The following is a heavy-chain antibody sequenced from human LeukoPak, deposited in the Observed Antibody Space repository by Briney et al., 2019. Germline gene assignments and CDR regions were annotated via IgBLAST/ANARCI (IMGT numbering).Heavy chain of an antibody. CDR3: ARVRNSFDY. J-gene: IGHJ4*02. V-gene: IGHV3-7*01. CDR1: GFTYSCYW. CDR2: IKQDGSEK. Sequence: GGSLRLSCAACGFTYSCYWMSWVRQAPGKGLEWVANIKQDGSEKYYVDSVKGRFTISRDNAKNSLYLQMNSLRAEDTAVYYCARVRNSFDYWGQGTLVTVSS. D-gene: IGHD3-10*01.